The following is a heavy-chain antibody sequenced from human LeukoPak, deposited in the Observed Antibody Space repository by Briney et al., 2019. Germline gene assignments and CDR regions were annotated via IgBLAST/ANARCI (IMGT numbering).Heavy chain of an antibody. Sequence: PGRSLRLSCAASGFTFSSYAMHWVRQAPGKGLEWVAVISYDGSNKYYADSVKGRFTISRDNSKNTLYLQMNSLRAEDTAVYYCARGGFWAPVIYYYYGMDVWGQGTTVTVSS. J-gene: IGHJ6*02. CDR3: ARGGFWAPVIYYYYGMDV. V-gene: IGHV3-30-3*01. CDR1: GFTFSSYA. CDR2: ISYDGSNK. D-gene: IGHD3-16*01.